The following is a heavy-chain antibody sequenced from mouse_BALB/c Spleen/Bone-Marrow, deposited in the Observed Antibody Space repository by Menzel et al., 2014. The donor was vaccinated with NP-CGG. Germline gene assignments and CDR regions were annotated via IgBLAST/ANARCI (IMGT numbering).Heavy chain of an antibody. V-gene: IGHV5-17*02. J-gene: IGHJ2*01. CDR3: TRGGNWEDFDY. D-gene: IGHD4-1*01. CDR1: GFTFSSFG. CDR2: ISSGSSTI. Sequence: EVKVVDSGGGLVQPGGSRKLSCAASGFTFSSFGMHWVRQAPERGLEWVAYISSGSSTIFYADTVKGRFTISRDNPKNTLFLQMTRLRSEDTAMYYCTRGGNWEDFDYWGQGTTLTVSP.